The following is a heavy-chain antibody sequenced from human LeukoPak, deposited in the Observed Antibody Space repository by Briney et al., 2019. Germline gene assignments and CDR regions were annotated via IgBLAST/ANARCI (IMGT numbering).Heavy chain of an antibody. CDR1: GFTFSSYW. CDR3: ARDPYSSTWSYGMDV. Sequence: GGSLRLSCAASGFTFSSYWMSWVRQAPGKGLEWVANIKQDGSEEVYVDSVKGRFTISRDNAKNSLFLQMNTLRAEDTAVYYCARDPYSSTWSYGMDVWGQGTTVSVSS. V-gene: IGHV3-7*05. J-gene: IGHJ6*02. CDR2: IKQDGSEE. D-gene: IGHD6-6*01.